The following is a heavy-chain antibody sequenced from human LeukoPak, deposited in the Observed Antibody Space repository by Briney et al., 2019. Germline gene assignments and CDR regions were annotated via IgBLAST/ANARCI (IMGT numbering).Heavy chain of an antibody. CDR2: IYTSGST. Sequence: NPSETLSLTCTVSGGSISSSSYYWGWIRQPPGKGLEWIGRIYTSGSTNYNPSLKSRVTMSVDTSKNQFSLKLSSVTAADTAVYYCASTHYDSSGPDYWGQGTLVTVSS. J-gene: IGHJ4*02. CDR1: GGSISSSSYY. V-gene: IGHV4-39*07. D-gene: IGHD3-22*01. CDR3: ASTHYDSSGPDY.